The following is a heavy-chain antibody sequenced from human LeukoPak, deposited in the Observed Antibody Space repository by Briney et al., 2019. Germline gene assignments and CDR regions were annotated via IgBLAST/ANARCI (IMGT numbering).Heavy chain of an antibody. V-gene: IGHV4-59*01. D-gene: IGHD2-15*01. CDR2: IYYSGST. Sequence: PSETLSLTCTVSGGSISSYYWSWIRQPPGKGLEWIGYIYYSGSTNYNPSLKSRVTISVDTSKNQFSLKLSSVIAADTAVYYCARSSGGWFDPWGQGTLVTVSS. CDR1: GGSISSYY. J-gene: IGHJ5*02. CDR3: ARSSGGWFDP.